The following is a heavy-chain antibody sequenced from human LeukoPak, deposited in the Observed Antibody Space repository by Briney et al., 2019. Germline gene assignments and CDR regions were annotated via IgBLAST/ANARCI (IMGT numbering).Heavy chain of an antibody. Sequence: ASVEVSCKASGYTFTSYYMHWVRQAPGQGLEWMGIINPSGGSTSYAQKFQGRVTMTRDTSTSTVYMELSSLRSEDTAVYYCAREAGTVTTPTVHYGMDVWGQGTTVTVSS. J-gene: IGHJ6*02. CDR1: GYTFTSYY. CDR2: INPSGGST. CDR3: AREAGTVTTPTVHYGMDV. D-gene: IGHD4-11*01. V-gene: IGHV1-46*01.